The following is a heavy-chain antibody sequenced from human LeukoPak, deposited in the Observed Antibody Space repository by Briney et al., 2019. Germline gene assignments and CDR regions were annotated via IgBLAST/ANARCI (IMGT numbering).Heavy chain of an antibody. CDR3: AKDKGWGYSAYDCYGMDV. Sequence: PGGSLRLSCAGSGYSFDEYAMHWVRQAPGKGLEWVSGINWKSDKIGYADSVKGRFTISRDNSKNSLYLQMNSLRAEDTAVYYCAKDKGWGYSAYDCYGMDVWGQGTTVTVSS. D-gene: IGHD1-26*01. CDR1: GYSFDEYA. V-gene: IGHV3-9*01. J-gene: IGHJ6*02. CDR2: INWKSDKI.